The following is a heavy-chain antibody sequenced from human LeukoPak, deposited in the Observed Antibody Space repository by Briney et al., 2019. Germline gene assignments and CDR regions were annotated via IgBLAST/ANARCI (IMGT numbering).Heavy chain of an antibody. CDR1: GFIVSSNY. CDR3: ARDSGANVLTNAFDI. D-gene: IGHD3-10*01. Sequence: GGSLRLSCAASGFIVSSNYMSWVRQPPGRGLEWVSVIYSGGSTYYADSVEGRFTISRDNSKNTLYLQMNSLSAEDTAVYYCARDSGANVLTNAFDIWGQGTMVTVSS. V-gene: IGHV3-66*01. CDR2: IYSGGST. J-gene: IGHJ3*02.